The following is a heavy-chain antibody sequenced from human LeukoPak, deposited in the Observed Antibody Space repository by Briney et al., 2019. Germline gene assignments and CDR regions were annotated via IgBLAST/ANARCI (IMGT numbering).Heavy chain of an antibody. Sequence: SVKVSCKASGGTFSSYAISRVRQAPGQGLEWMGGIIPIFGTANYAQKFQGRVTITTDESTSTAYMELSSLRSEDTAVYYCAREVYEGYYDSSGYYSPWGQGTLVTVS. CDR3: AREVYEGYYDSSGYYSP. CDR1: GGTFSSYA. J-gene: IGHJ5*02. D-gene: IGHD3-22*01. V-gene: IGHV1-69*05. CDR2: IIPIFGTA.